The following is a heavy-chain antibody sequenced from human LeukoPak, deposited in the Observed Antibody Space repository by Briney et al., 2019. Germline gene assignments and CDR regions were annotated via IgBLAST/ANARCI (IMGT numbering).Heavy chain of an antibody. CDR1: GFTFRNHG. V-gene: IGHV3-33*01. J-gene: IGHJ5*02. CDR3: ARVFIDGGRWFDP. CDR2: IYYDGIIE. D-gene: IGHD3-16*01. Sequence: GGSLRLSCAASGFTFRNHGMHWVRQAPGKGLEWAAVIYYDGIIEYYADSVKGRFTISRDNSKNTLYLQMNSLRAEDTAVYYRARVFIDGGRWFDPWGQGTLVTVSS.